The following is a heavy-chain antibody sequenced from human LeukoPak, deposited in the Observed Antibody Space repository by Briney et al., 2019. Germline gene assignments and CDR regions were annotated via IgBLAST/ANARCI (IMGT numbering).Heavy chain of an antibody. D-gene: IGHD2-21*02. CDR3: ARDRDWLLRD. V-gene: IGHV3-74*01. CDR1: GFVFSDYV. Sequence: GGSLRLSCEASGFVFSDYVMHWVRQVPGKGLLWVSRISHDGRITTFADSVKGRFIISRDNGKKTLYVQMNDLRAEDTATYYCARDRDWLLRDWGQGTLVTVSS. CDR2: ISHDGRIT. J-gene: IGHJ4*02.